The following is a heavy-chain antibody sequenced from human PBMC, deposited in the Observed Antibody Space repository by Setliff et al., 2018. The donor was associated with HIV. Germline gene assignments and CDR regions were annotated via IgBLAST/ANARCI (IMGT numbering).Heavy chain of an antibody. CDR1: GYTFTNYA. CDR3: ARDLFRWAAAGPNYFDS. CDR2: ISGYKGNT. D-gene: IGHD6-13*01. Sequence: ASVKVSCKASGYTFTNYAISWIRQAPGQGLEWLGWISGYKGNTNYAQKLQGRVTMTTETSTSTAYMELRSLRSEDRAMYYCARDLFRWAAAGPNYFDSWGQGTLVTVSS. J-gene: IGHJ4*02. V-gene: IGHV1-18*01.